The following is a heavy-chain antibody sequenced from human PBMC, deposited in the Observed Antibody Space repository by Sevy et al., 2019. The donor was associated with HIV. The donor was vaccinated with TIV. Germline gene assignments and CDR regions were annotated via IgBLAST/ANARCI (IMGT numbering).Heavy chain of an antibody. CDR2: INPNSGGT. D-gene: IGHD3-3*01. Sequence: ASVKVSCKASGYTFTGYYMHWVRQAPGQGLEWMGRINPNSGGTNYAQKFQGRVTMTRDTSISTAYMELSRLRSDETAVYYCARGGGFLEWPYYYYGMDVWGQRTTVTVSS. J-gene: IGHJ6*02. CDR1: GYTFTGYY. V-gene: IGHV1-2*06. CDR3: ARGGGFLEWPYYYYGMDV.